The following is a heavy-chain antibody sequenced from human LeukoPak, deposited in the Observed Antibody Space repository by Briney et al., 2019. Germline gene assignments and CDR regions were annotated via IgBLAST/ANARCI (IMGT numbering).Heavy chain of an antibody. V-gene: IGHV1-18*01. Sequence: ASVKVSCKASGYTFTSYGISWVRQAPGQGLEWMGWISAYNGNTNYAQKLQGRVTMTTDTSTSTAYMELRSLRSDDTAVYYCARDPPYGSGSSGYFDYWGQGTLVTVSS. CDR3: ARDPPYGSGSSGYFDY. D-gene: IGHD3-10*01. CDR1: GYTFTSYG. CDR2: ISAYNGNT. J-gene: IGHJ4*02.